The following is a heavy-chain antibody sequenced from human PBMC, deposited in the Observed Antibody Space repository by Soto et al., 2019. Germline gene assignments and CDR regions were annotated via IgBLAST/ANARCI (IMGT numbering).Heavy chain of an antibody. CDR1: GGSVTNSSYY. V-gene: IGHV4-39*01. D-gene: IGHD4-17*01. CDR3: VSQRTTVPTQAYFDY. J-gene: IGHJ4*02. Sequence: LSLTCTVSGGSVTNSSYYWGWIRQSPGKGLEWIGSVYYRGRSYSKSSVKSRVTISVDTSKNRFSLSLNSVTASDTAVYLCVSQRTTVPTQAYFDYWGPGALVTVSS. CDR2: VYYRGRS.